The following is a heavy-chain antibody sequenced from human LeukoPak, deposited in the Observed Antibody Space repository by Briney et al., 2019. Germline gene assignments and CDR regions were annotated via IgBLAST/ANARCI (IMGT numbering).Heavy chain of an antibody. CDR2: INQDGSEK. J-gene: IGHJ4*02. D-gene: IGHD4-17*01. V-gene: IGHV3-7*03. Sequence: GGSLRLSCAASGFTFTNHWMSWVRQAPGKGLEWVANINQDGSEKFYVDSAKGRFTISRDNAKNSLYLQMNSLRAEDTAVYYCARDLSKTVTTRVYYFDYWGQGTLVTVSS. CDR3: ARDLSKTVTTRVYYFDY. CDR1: GFTFTNHW.